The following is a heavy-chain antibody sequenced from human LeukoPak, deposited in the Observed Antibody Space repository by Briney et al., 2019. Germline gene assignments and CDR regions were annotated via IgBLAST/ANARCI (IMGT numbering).Heavy chain of an antibody. CDR3: ARVGSGYYHNFDY. Sequence: ASVEVSCKASGYTFTGYYMHWVRQAPGQGLEWMGRINPNSGGTNYAQKFQGRVTMTRDTSISTAYMELSRLRSDDTAVYYCARVGSGYYHNFDYWGQGTLVTVSS. J-gene: IGHJ4*02. V-gene: IGHV1-2*06. CDR1: GYTFTGYY. D-gene: IGHD3-3*01. CDR2: INPNSGGT.